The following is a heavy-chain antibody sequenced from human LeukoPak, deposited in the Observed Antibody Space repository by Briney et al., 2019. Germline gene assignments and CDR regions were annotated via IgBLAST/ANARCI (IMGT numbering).Heavy chain of an antibody. Sequence: GGSLRLSCAASGFTFDDYAMHWVRQAPGKGLEWVSYISSSSSTIHYADSVKGRFTISRDNAKNSLYLQMNSLRAEDTAVYYCARTGLPWGQGTLVTVSS. CDR3: ARTGLP. V-gene: IGHV3-48*01. J-gene: IGHJ5*02. CDR1: GFTFDDYA. CDR2: ISSSSSTI.